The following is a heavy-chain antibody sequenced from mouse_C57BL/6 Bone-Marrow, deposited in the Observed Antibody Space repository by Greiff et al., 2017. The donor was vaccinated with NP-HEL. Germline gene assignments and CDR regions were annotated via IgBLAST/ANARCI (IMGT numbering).Heavy chain of an antibody. D-gene: IGHD2-4*01. V-gene: IGHV14-3*01. CDR1: GSNIKNTY. J-gene: IGHJ3*01. CDR2: IDPANGNT. CDR3: ASGQDDYDWFAY. Sequence: EVQLQQSVAELLGPGASVKFSSPASGSNIKNTYMPWVKRRPERALKGIGRIDPANGNTKYAPKFQGKATITADTSSNTAYLQLSSLTSEDTAIYYCASGQDDYDWFAYWGQGTLVTVSA.